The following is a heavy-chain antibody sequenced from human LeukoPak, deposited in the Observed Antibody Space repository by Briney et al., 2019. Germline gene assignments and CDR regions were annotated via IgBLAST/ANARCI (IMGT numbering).Heavy chain of an antibody. J-gene: IGHJ4*02. CDR3: AKDWGPFPDTPVAFSP. D-gene: IGHD5-18*01. V-gene: IGHV3-30*18. CDR2: ISYDGSNK. Sequence: HPGGSLRLSCAASGFTFSSYGMHWVRQAPGKGLEWVAVISYDGSNKYYADSVKGRFTISRDNSKNTLYLQMNSLRTEDTALYYCAKDWGPFPDTPVAFSPWGQGTLVTVSS. CDR1: GFTFSSYG.